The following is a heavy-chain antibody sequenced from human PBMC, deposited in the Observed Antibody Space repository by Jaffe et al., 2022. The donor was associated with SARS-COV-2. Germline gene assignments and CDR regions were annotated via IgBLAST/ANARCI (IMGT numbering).Heavy chain of an antibody. CDR3: AAERDIVVVVAGGFDP. V-gene: IGHV1-58*01. Sequence: QMQLVQSGPEVKKPGTSVKVSCKASGFTFTSSAVQWVRQARGQRLEWIGWIVVGSGNTNYAQKFQERVTITRDMSTSTAYMELSSLRSEDTAVYYCAAERDIVVVVAGGFDPWGQGTLVTVSS. CDR2: IVVGSGNT. D-gene: IGHD2-15*01. CDR1: GFTFTSSA. J-gene: IGHJ5*02.